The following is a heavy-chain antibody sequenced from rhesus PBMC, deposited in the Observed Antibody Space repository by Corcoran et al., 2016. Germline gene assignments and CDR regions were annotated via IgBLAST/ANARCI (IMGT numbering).Heavy chain of an antibody. Sequence: EVQLVQSGAEVKRPGESLKIPCKTSGYSFTSYGISWGSQIPGKVLEGRGARYPSESDTRYSPSVQGQVTISAGNSLSTPYLQWRSLKASDSATYYCASQYSYSTLDYWGQGVLVTVSS. CDR3: ASQYSYSTLDY. CDR1: GYSFTSYG. V-gene: IGHV5-2*01. CDR2: RYPSESDT. D-gene: IGHD5-12*01. J-gene: IGHJ4*01.